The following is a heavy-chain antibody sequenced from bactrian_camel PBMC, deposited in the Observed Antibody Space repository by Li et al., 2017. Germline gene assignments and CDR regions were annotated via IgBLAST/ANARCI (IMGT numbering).Heavy chain of an antibody. CDR3: AADSRFYGSSLYCYTLREPLRNFAY. V-gene: IGHV3S1*01. CDR1: LNPDSRYC. J-gene: IGHJ4*01. Sequence: HVQLVESGGDSVQAGGSLRHSCVTSLNPDSRYCLGWIRQVPGKEREGVALLWTGDHSTYYLDSVKGRFTISKDKDKNTLTLQMTSLKPEDTAMYYCAADSRFYGSSLYCYTLREPLRNFAYWGQGTQVTVS. CDR2: LWTGDHST. D-gene: IGHD2*01.